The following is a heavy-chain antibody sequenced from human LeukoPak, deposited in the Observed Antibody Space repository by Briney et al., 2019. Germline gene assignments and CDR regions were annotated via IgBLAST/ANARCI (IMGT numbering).Heavy chain of an antibody. Sequence: GGSLRLSCAASRFSFSSYAMHWVRQAPGKGLEWVAVISYDGSNKYYADSVKGRFTISRDNSKNTLYLQMNSLRAEDTAVYYCARTIQLWLRYYYYYMDVWGKGTTVTVSS. J-gene: IGHJ6*03. D-gene: IGHD5-18*01. CDR1: RFSFSSYA. V-gene: IGHV3-30-3*01. CDR3: ARTIQLWLRYYYYYMDV. CDR2: ISYDGSNK.